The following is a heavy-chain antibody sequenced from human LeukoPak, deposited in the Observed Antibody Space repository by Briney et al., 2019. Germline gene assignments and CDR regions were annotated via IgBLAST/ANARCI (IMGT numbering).Heavy chain of an antibody. CDR2: ISSSGGNT. D-gene: IGHD1-26*01. J-gene: IGHJ4*02. V-gene: IGHV3-23*01. CDR1: GFTFSSYA. Sequence: PGGSLRLSCTASGFTFSSYAMSWVRQAPGKGLEWVSGISSSGGNTYHADSVKGRLTISRDNSKNTLYLQMNSLRAEDTAVYYCAREWELVADYWGQGTLVAVSS. CDR3: AREWELVADY.